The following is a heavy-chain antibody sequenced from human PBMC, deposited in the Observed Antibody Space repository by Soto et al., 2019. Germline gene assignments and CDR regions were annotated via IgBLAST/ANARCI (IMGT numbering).Heavy chain of an antibody. J-gene: IGHJ5*02. Sequence: SETLSLTCTVSGGSISSYYWSWIRQPPGKGLEWIGYIYYSGRTNHNPSLKSRVTISVDTSKNQFSLKLTSVTAADTAVYYCARDPAPWGQGTLVTVS. CDR3: ARDPAP. CDR1: GGSISSYY. V-gene: IGHV4-59*12. CDR2: IYYSGRT.